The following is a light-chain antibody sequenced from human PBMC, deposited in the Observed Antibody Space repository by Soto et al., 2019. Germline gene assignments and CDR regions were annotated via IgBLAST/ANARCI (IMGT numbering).Light chain of an antibody. CDR3: SSYTTSSYYV. V-gene: IGLV2-14*03. Sequence: QSVLTQPASVSDSPGQSITISCIGTSSDIGAFNHVSWHQQHPGKAPKLIIYDVINRPSGVSNRFSGSKTGNTASLIISGLQAEDEADYYCSSYTTSSYYVLGYGTKVTV. CDR2: DVI. J-gene: IGLJ1*01. CDR1: SSDIGAFNH.